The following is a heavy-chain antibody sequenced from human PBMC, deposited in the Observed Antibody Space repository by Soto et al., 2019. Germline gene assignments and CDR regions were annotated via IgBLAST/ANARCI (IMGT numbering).Heavy chain of an antibody. V-gene: IGHV3-11*01. CDR1: GFTFSDYY. D-gene: IGHD5-12*01. Sequence: PGGSLRLSCAASGFTFSDYYMSWIRQAPGKGLEWVSYISSSGSTIYYADSVKGRFTISRDNAKNSLYLQMNSLRAEDTAVYYCASEIDWLRQNTNAFDIWGQGTMVTVSS. CDR3: ASEIDWLRQNTNAFDI. CDR2: ISSSGSTI. J-gene: IGHJ3*02.